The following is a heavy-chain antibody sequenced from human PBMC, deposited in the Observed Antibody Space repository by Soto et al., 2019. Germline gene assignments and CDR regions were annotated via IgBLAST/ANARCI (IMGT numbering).Heavy chain of an antibody. V-gene: IGHV1-18*01. CDR3: ARADGGLRSFYYYGMDV. D-gene: IGHD5-12*01. J-gene: IGHJ6*02. Sequence: QVQLVQSGAEVKKPGASVKVSCKASGYTFTSYGISWVRQAPGQGLEWMGWISAYNGNTNYAQKLQGRVTMTTDTSTSTAYMELRSLRSDVTAVYYCARADGGLRSFYYYGMDVWGQGTTVTVSS. CDR1: GYTFTSYG. CDR2: ISAYNGNT.